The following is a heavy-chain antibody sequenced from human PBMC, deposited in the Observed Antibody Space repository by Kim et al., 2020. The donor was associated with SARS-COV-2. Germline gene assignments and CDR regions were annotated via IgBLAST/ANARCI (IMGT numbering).Heavy chain of an antibody. CDR3: AKRVVAAAGKKMYYFDY. J-gene: IGHJ4*02. D-gene: IGHD6-13*01. Sequence: VKGRFTISRDNSKNTLYLQMNSLRAEYTAVYYCAKRVVAAAGKKMYYFDYWGQGTLVTVSS. V-gene: IGHV3-23*01.